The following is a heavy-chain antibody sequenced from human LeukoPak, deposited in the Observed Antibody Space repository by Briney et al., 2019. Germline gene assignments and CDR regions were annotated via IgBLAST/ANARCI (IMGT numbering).Heavy chain of an antibody. CDR1: GYTITSYY. V-gene: IGHV1-46*01. CDR2: INPSGGST. Sequence: ASVKVSCKTSGYTITSYYMFWVRQAPGQGLEWMGIINPSGGSTSYAQKFQGRVTMTRDTSTSTVYMELSSLRSEDTAVYYCARDWAARLDYWGQGTLVTVSS. J-gene: IGHJ4*02. CDR3: ARDWAARLDY. D-gene: IGHD6-6*01.